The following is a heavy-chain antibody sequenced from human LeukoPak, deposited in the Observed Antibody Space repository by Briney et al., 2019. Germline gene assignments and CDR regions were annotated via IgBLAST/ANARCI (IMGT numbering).Heavy chain of an antibody. CDR1: GHSISSSNYY. CDR3: VRHKYGPLDY. D-gene: IGHD2/OR15-2a*01. Sequence: SETLSLTCTVSGHSISSSNYYWGRIRQPPGKGLEWIANVHHSGSTYYNPSLKRRANISVDASKNQFSLEGTSRTASDTTVYYCVRHKYGPLDYGGQGSLVTVSS. CDR2: VHHSGST. J-gene: IGHJ4*02. V-gene: IGHV4-39*01.